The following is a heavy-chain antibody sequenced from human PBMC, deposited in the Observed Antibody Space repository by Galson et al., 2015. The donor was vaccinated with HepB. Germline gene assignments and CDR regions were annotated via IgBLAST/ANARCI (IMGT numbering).Heavy chain of an antibody. J-gene: IGHJ3*02. Sequence: SVKVSCKASGYTFTGYYMHWVRQAPGQGLEWMGWINPNSGGTNYAQKFQGRVTMTRDTSISTAYMELSRLRSDDTAVYYCARDKGVVVPAAMLQGGHHDAFDIWGQGTMVTVSS. CDR2: INPNSGGT. V-gene: IGHV1-2*02. D-gene: IGHD2-2*01. CDR1: GYTFTGYY. CDR3: ARDKGVVVPAAMLQGGHHDAFDI.